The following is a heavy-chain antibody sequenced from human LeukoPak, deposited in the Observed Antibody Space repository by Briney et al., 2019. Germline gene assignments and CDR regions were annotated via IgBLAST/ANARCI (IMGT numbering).Heavy chain of an antibody. D-gene: IGHD3-10*01. CDR1: GGSISSYY. V-gene: IGHV4-59*01. CDR3: ARDRDYYGSGSSCRFDP. J-gene: IGHJ5*02. CDR2: IYYTGNT. Sequence: SETLSLTCTVSGGSISSYYWSWIRQPPGKGLEWIGYIYYTGNTNYNPSLKSRVTISVDTSKNQFSLKLSSVTTADTAMYYCARDRDYYGSGSSCRFDPWGQGTLVTVSS.